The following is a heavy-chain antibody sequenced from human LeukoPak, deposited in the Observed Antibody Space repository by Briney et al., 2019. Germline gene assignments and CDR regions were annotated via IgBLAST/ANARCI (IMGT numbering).Heavy chain of an antibody. J-gene: IGHJ4*02. CDR2: ISSSSGYI. Sequence: GGSLRLSCAASGFPFSTYSMNWVRQAPGKGLEWVSSISSSSGYIYYADSVKGRFTISRDNAKNSLFLQMNSLRAEDTAVYYCARDCVSASCYTTHFDYWGQGTLVTVSS. V-gene: IGHV3-21*01. CDR3: ARDCVSASCYTTHFDY. D-gene: IGHD2-2*02. CDR1: GFPFSTYS.